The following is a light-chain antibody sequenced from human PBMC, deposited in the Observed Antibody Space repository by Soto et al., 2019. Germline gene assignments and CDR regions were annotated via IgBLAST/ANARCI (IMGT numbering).Light chain of an antibody. CDR3: MQASQLLT. CDR1: QSLVNTDGKTY. CDR2: KVS. V-gene: IGKV2-24*01. J-gene: IGKJ3*01. Sequence: DVVMTQSPLSSPVTLGQPASITCRSNQSLVNTDGKTYLSWPQRSPGQPPTLRIYKVSNRFAGVPDRFSGSGAGTDFTLKISRVAAAEVGVYYCMQASQLLTFGPGNRVEI.